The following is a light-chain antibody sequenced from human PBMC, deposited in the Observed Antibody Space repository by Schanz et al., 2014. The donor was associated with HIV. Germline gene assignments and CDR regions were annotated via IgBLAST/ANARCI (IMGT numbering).Light chain of an antibody. J-gene: IGKJ1*01. V-gene: IGKV1-5*03. CDR2: EAS. CDR1: QSITSW. CDR3: QQYSDSPWT. Sequence: DIQMTQSPSTLAASVGDRVTITCRASQSITSWLAWYQQKPEKPPKLLICEASSLESGVSPRFSGSGSGTDFTLTISSLQPDDFATYYCQQYSDSPWTFGQGTKVDIK.